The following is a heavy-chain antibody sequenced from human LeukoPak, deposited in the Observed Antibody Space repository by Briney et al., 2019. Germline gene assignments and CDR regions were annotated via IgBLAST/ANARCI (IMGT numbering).Heavy chain of an antibody. V-gene: IGHV3-66*01. CDR1: GFTVSSNY. D-gene: IGHD3-10*01. Sequence: GGSLRLSCAASGFTVSSNYMSWVRQAPGKGLEWVSVIYSGGSTYYADSVKGRFTISRDNSKNTLYLQMNSLRAEDTAVYYCARNLRNVWSNLNYFDYWGQGTLVTVSS. CDR2: IYSGGST. CDR3: ARNLRNVWSNLNYFDY. J-gene: IGHJ4*02.